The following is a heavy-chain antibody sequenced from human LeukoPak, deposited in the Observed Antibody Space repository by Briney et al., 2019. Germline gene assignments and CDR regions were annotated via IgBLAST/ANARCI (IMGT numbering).Heavy chain of an antibody. V-gene: IGHV3-66*01. Sequence: GGSLRLSCAASGFTVSSNYMSWVRQAPGKGLEWVSVIYSGGSTYYADSVKGRFTISRDNSKNTLYLQMNSLRADDTAVYYCARASSSWYYFDYWGQGTLVTVSS. CDR3: ARASSSWYYFDY. D-gene: IGHD6-13*01. CDR2: IYSGGST. J-gene: IGHJ4*02. CDR1: GFTVSSNY.